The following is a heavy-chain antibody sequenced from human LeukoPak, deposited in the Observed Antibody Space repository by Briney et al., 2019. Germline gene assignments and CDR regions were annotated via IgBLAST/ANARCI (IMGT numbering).Heavy chain of an antibody. Sequence: GGSLRLSCAASGFAFSSYWMSWARQAPGKGLEWVANIRRDGSEKYYVDSVKGRFTISRDNAKNSLYLQMNSLRAEDTAVYYCARDRGTQFTYYDSSGYYDYWGQGTLVTVSS. V-gene: IGHV3-7*01. CDR1: GFAFSSYW. J-gene: IGHJ4*02. CDR2: IRRDGSEK. D-gene: IGHD3-22*01. CDR3: ARDRGTQFTYYDSSGYYDY.